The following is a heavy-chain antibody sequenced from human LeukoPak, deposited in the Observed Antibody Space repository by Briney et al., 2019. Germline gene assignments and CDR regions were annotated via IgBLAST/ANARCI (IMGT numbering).Heavy chain of an antibody. J-gene: IGHJ4*02. CDR2: IKSKTAGGTT. CDR1: GFTLSTNA. D-gene: IGHD4-17*01. CDR3: TTDYGDYVFRSDC. Sequence: GGSLRLSCLTSGFTLSTNAMSWVRQAPGKGLEWVGRIKSKTAGGTTDYAAPVKGRFIISRDDSKNTLYLQMNSLKTEDTAVYYCTTDYGDYVFRSDCWGQGTLVTVSS. V-gene: IGHV3-15*01.